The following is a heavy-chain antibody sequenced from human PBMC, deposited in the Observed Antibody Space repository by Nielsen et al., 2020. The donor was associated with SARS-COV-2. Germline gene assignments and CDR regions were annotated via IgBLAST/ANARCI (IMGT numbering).Heavy chain of an antibody. V-gene: IGHV3-11*01. Sequence: WIRQPPGKGLEWVSYISSSGSTIYYADSVKGRFTISRDNAKNSLYLQMNSLRAEDTAVYYCARIYYYDSSGYYPDYYYYGMDVWGQGTTVTVSS. J-gene: IGHJ6*02. CDR3: ARIYYYDSSGYYPDYYYYGMDV. CDR2: ISSSGSTI. D-gene: IGHD3-22*01.